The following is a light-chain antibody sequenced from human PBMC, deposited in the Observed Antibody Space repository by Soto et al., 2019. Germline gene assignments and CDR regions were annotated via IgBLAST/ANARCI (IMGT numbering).Light chain of an antibody. V-gene: IGLV1-40*01. CDR2: GNN. CDR1: SSNIGANYD. J-gene: IGLJ2*01. Sequence: QSVLTQPPSVSGAPGQRVTISCTGSSSNIGANYDVQWYQQVPGTAPKLLIYGNNNRPSGVPDRISGSKSGTSASLAITGLQAEDEAHYYCQSYDSSLSAVVFGGGTKVTVL. CDR3: QSYDSSLSAVV.